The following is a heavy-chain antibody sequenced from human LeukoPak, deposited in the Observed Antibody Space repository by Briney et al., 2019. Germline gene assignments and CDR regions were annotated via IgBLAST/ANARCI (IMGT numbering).Heavy chain of an antibody. J-gene: IGHJ4*02. CDR1: GFTFSTYA. CDR2: ISYDEENK. Sequence: GGSLRLSCAASGFTFSTYAMLWVRQAPGKGLEWVAVISYDEENKSYADSVKGRFTISRDNSKNTLYLQMSSLRPDDTAVYFCARCSATGRTPDYWGQETLVAVSS. D-gene: IGHD1-1*01. V-gene: IGHV3-30*04. CDR3: ARCSATGRTPDY.